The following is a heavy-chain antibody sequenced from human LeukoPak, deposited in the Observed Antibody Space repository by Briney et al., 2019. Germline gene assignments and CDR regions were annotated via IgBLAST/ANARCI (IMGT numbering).Heavy chain of an antibody. CDR1: GFTFSSYA. V-gene: IGHV3-23*01. J-gene: IGHJ3*02. CDR3: AKDGAYDTSGYYGSGAFDI. Sequence: GGSLRLSCAASGFTFSSYAMSWVRQAPGKGLEWVSVISGSDGRTYYAAPVKGRFTISRDNSKNTLYLQMNSLRAEDTAVYYCAKDGAYDTSGYYGSGAFDIWGQGTVVTVSS. D-gene: IGHD3-22*01. CDR2: ISGSDGRT.